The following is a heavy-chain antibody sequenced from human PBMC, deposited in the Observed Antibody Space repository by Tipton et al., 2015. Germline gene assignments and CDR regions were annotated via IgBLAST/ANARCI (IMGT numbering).Heavy chain of an antibody. V-gene: IGHV4-34*01. Sequence: LRLSCDVYGGSFSGYYWNWIRQPPGKGLQWIGEINRSGSATYIPSLRSRVTISVDMSKNQVSLILTSVTAADTAVYYCARVRYYDFWTGTSYYFDYWGQGTLVTVSS. J-gene: IGHJ4*02. D-gene: IGHD3-3*01. CDR2: INRSGSA. CDR3: ARVRYYDFWTGTSYYFDY. CDR1: GGSFSGYY.